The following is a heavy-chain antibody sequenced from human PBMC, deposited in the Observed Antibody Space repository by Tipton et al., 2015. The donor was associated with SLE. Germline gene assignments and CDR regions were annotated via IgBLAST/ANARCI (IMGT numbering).Heavy chain of an antibody. J-gene: IGHJ3*01. CDR2: LYVSEITGST. Sequence: GLVKPSETLSLTCTVSGGSINSFYWNWVRQSAGKGLEWIGRLYVSEITGSTNYNPSLKGRVTMSVDTSKNQLSLELSSVSAADTAVYYCARGGYSDNSGYYYAFHVWGQGTTVIVSS. CDR3: ARGGYSDNSGYYYAFHV. D-gene: IGHD3-22*01. CDR1: GGSINSFY. V-gene: IGHV4-4*07.